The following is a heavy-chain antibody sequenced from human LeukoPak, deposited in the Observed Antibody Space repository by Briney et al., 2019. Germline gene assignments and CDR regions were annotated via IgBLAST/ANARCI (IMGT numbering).Heavy chain of an antibody. J-gene: IGHJ3*02. Sequence: SETLSLTCTVSGGSVSSGSYYWSWIRQPPGKGLEWIGYIYYSGSANYNPSLKSRVTISVDTSKNQFSLKLSSVTAADTAVYYCARLYYDFWSGYTDRHAFDIWGQGTMVTVSS. CDR1: GGSVSSGSYY. CDR3: ARLYYDFWSGYTDRHAFDI. CDR2: IYYSGSA. D-gene: IGHD3-3*01. V-gene: IGHV4-61*01.